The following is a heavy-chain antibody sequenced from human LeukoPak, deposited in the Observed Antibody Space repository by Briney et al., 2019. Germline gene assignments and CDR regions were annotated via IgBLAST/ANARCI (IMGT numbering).Heavy chain of an antibody. D-gene: IGHD2-2*01. V-gene: IGHV3-74*01. Sequence: GGSLRLSCAASGFTFSSYWMHWVRQAPGKGLVWVSRINSDGSSTSYADSVKGRFTISRYNAKNTLYLQMNSLRAEDTAVYYCAIRYCSSTSCPFDPWGQGTLVTVSS. CDR3: AIRYCSSTSCPFDP. CDR1: GFTFSSYW. CDR2: INSDGSST. J-gene: IGHJ5*02.